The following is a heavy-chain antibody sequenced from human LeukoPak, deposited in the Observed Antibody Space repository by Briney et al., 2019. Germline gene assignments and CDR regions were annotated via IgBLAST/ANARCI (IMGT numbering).Heavy chain of an antibody. CDR2: IIPILGIA. D-gene: IGHD3-22*01. CDR3: ARSPVNYYDSSGYYLFDY. V-gene: IGHV1-69*04. J-gene: IGHJ4*02. Sequence: GASVKVSCKASGGTFSSYAISWVRQAPGQGLEWMGRIIPILGIANYAQKFQGRVTITADKSTSTAYMELSSLRSEDTAVYYCARSPVNYYDSSGYYLFDYWGQGTLVTVSS. CDR1: GGTFSSYA.